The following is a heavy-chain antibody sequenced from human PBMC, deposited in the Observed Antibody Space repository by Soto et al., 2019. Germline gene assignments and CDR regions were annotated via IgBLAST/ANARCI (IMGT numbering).Heavy chain of an antibody. V-gene: IGHV1-2*04. CDR1: GDRFTDYY. D-gene: IGHD5-12*01. CDR3: ARESGGATATLDYYYFYMDV. Sequence: QVQLVQSGAEVKEPGASVTVSCRASGDRFTDYYMHWVRQAPGQGLEWMGWINPNSGVTKYAQKFQGWVTMTRDTSIRTVYRQLSRLRFDDTAIDYCARESGGATATLDYYYFYMDVWGTGTTVTVSS. J-gene: IGHJ6*03. CDR2: INPNSGVT.